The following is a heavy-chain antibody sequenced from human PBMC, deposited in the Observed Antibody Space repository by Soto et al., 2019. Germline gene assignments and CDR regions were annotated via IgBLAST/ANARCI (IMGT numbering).Heavy chain of an antibody. CDR3: ARDYCSGGSCYFYYYGMDV. CDR1: GYSFTSYW. CDR2: IDPSDSYT. D-gene: IGHD2-15*01. Sequence: GESLKISCKGSGYSFTSYWVSWVRQMPGKGLEWMGRIDPSDSYTNYSPSFQGHVTISADKSISTAYLQWSSLKASDTAMYYCARDYCSGGSCYFYYYGMDVWGQGTTVTVSS. V-gene: IGHV5-10-1*01. J-gene: IGHJ6*02.